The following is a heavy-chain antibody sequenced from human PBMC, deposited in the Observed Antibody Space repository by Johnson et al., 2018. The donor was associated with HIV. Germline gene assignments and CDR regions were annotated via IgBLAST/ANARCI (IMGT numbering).Heavy chain of an antibody. V-gene: IGHV3-11*01. CDR1: GFTFSDYY. CDR3: ARGPLLWRAFDI. CDR2: ISSSGSTI. D-gene: IGHD3-10*01. Sequence: QVLLVESGGDLVKPGGSLRLSCAASGFTFSDYYMSWIRQAPGKGLEWVSYISSSGSTIYYADSVRGRFTISRDNSKNTLYLQMNSLRAEDTAVYYCARGPLLWRAFDIWGQGTSVTVSS. J-gene: IGHJ3*02.